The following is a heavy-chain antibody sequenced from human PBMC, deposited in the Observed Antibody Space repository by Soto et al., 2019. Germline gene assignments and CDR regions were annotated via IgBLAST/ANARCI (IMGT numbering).Heavy chain of an antibody. Sequence: QVRLVQSGAEVNKPGASVKVSCKASGYTFYDYGIHWVRQAPGQRLEWMGWIDPDKGNTKYSEKFQDRVTISRDTSASTVYMELSSLRSEDTAVYYCAKDSWVNTWYFDLWGGGTLVTVSS. CDR2: IDPDKGNT. J-gene: IGHJ2*01. CDR1: GYTFYDYG. D-gene: IGHD2-21*01. CDR3: AKDSWVNTWYFDL. V-gene: IGHV1-3*01.